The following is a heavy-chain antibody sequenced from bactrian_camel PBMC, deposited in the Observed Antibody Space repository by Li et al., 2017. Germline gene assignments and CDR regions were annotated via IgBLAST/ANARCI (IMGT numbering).Heavy chain of an antibody. CDR3: ARGRLWFEY. D-gene: IGHD2*01. CDR2: IYGDGINT. Sequence: VQLVESGGGSVQPGGSLGLSCAASGFTFSSAYMNWVRQAPGKGLERASSIYGDGINTDYADSAKGRFTISRDNARNTVYLQMNSLKSDDTARYYCARGRLWFEYWGQGTQVTVS. J-gene: IGHJ4*01. CDR1: GFTFSSAY. V-gene: IGHV3-2*01.